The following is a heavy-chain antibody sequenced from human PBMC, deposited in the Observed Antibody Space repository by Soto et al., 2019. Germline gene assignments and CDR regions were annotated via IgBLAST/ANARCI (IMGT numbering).Heavy chain of an antibody. CDR3: ARDGKGKEKYYYYYMDV. Sequence: SETLSLTCAVYGGSFSGYYWSWIRQPPGKGLEWIGEINHSGSTNYNPSLKSRVTIPVDTSKNQFSLKLSSVTAADTAVYYCARDGKGKEKYYYYYMDVWGKGTTVTVSS. J-gene: IGHJ6*03. CDR1: GGSFSGYY. V-gene: IGHV4-34*01. CDR2: INHSGST. D-gene: IGHD4-17*01.